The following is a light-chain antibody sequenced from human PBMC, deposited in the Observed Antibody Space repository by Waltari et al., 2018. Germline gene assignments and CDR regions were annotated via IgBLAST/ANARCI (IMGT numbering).Light chain of an antibody. CDR1: SSATGSSY. Sequence: QSVLTQPPSASGTPGQTVTLFCSGSSSATGSSYVYWSQHLPGTAPKILIFDNHQRPAGVPDRFSASKSGTSASLAISGLRSEDEADYFCATWDGSLTAWVFGGGTKVTVL. CDR3: ATWDGSLTAWV. V-gene: IGLV1-47*02. CDR2: DNH. J-gene: IGLJ3*02.